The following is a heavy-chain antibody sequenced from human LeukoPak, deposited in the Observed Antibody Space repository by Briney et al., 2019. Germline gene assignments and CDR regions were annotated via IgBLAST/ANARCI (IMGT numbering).Heavy chain of an antibody. Sequence: PGRSLRLSCAASGFTFSDYYMSWIRQAPGKGLEWVSYISSSGSTIYYADSVKGRFTISRDNAKNSLYLQMNSLRAEDTAVYYCARAGYSSGMYNFDHWGQGTLVTVSS. D-gene: IGHD6-19*01. J-gene: IGHJ4*02. CDR3: ARAGYSSGMYNFDH. V-gene: IGHV3-11*01. CDR2: ISSSGSTI. CDR1: GFTFSDYY.